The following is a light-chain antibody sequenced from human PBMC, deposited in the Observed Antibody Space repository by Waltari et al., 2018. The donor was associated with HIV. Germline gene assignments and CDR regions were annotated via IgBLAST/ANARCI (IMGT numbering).Light chain of an antibody. CDR2: SGN. J-gene: IGLJ3*02. V-gene: IGLV2-14*01. Sequence: QSALTQPASVSAFPGQSITISCTGNPTDISSYAFVSWYRQDPGKAPQLGMYSGNTRPSVMSSRFSGVKAGNTASLRISGLQLEDEAEYFCSSYTSPNNLLFGGGTKLTV. CDR1: PTDISSYAF. CDR3: SSYTSPNNLL.